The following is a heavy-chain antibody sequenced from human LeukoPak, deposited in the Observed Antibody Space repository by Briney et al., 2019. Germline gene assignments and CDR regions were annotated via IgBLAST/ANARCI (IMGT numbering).Heavy chain of an antibody. V-gene: IGHV3-11*01. CDR2: ISSSGSTI. CDR1: GFTFSDYY. J-gene: IGHJ6*02. Sequence: GGSLRLSCAASGFTFSDYYMSWIRQAPGKGLEWVSYISSSGSTIYYADSVKGRFTVSRDNAKNSLYLQMNSLRAEDTAVYYCATPEMATIRRYGVDVWGQGTTVTVSS. D-gene: IGHD5-24*01. CDR3: ATPEMATIRRYGVDV.